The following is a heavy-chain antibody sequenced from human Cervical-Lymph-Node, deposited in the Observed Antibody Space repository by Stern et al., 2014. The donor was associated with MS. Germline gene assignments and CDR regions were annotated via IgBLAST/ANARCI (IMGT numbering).Heavy chain of an antibody. Sequence: QVTLRESGPALVKSTQSLTVTCTFSGFSLDTTGMCVGWIRQPPGQAPEWLALLHWDDDKHYSTSLKTRLTISKDTSKNQVVLTMTNMDPEDTATYFCVRHSTTETRGFFDYWGQGILVTVSS. D-gene: IGHD4-17*01. CDR3: VRHSTTETRGFFDY. CDR2: LHWDDDK. J-gene: IGHJ4*02. CDR1: GFSLDTTGMC. V-gene: IGHV2-70*13.